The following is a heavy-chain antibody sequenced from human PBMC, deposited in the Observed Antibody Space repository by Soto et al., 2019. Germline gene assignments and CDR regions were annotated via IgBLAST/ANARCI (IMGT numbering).Heavy chain of an antibody. CDR3: AKAPTYGGYDGLDS. D-gene: IGHD5-12*01. V-gene: IGHV3-23*01. Sequence: PGGSLRLSCAASGFTFSSYAMSWVRQAPGEGLEWVSAISGSGGSTDYAGSVKGRFTISRDNSKNTLYLQMNSLRAEDTAVYYCAKAPTYGGYDGLDSWGQGTLVTVSS. CDR1: GFTFSSYA. CDR2: ISGSGGST. J-gene: IGHJ4*02.